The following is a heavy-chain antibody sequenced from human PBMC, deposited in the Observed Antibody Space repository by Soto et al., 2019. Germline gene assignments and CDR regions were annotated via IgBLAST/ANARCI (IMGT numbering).Heavy chain of an antibody. CDR2: IYYSGST. V-gene: IGHV4-59*12. Sequence: QVQLQESGPGLVKPSETLSLTCTVSGGPISSYYWSWIRQPPGKGLEWIGYIYYSGSTNYNPSLKSRVTISVDTSKNQFSLKLSSVTAADTAVYYCARVGQLATDYYYYYYMDVWGKGTTVTVSS. D-gene: IGHD6-6*01. J-gene: IGHJ6*03. CDR3: ARVGQLATDYYYYYYMDV. CDR1: GGPISSYY.